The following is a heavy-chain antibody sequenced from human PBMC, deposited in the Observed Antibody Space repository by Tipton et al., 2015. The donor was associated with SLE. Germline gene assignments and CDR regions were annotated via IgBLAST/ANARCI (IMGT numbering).Heavy chain of an antibody. CDR2: GFISGTT. CDR1: AASLRSYY. D-gene: IGHD6-13*01. V-gene: IGHV4-4*07. J-gene: IGHJ5*02. Sequence: TLSLTCNISAASLRSYYWTWIRQPAGKELEWIGRGFISGTTNINPTLKSRVRMSVEASKSQISLNLASVTAADTAVYYCASDRTRLVAAGGSGWFDPWGQGILVTVSS. CDR3: ASDRTRLVAAGGSGWFDP.